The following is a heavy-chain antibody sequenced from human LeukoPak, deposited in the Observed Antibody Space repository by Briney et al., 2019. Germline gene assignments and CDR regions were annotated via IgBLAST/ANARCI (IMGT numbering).Heavy chain of an antibody. CDR3: ARDNGASGWSHQSFDY. J-gene: IGHJ4*02. CDR1: GGSISSYY. D-gene: IGHD6-19*01. V-gene: IGHV4-4*07. CDR2: ISTRENI. Sequence: SETLSLTCTVSGGSISSYYWSWLRQPAGEGLEWLGRISTRENINHNPSLKSRVSMSLDTSKNQFSLDLSSVTAADTAVYFCARDNGASGWSHQSFDYWGQGILVTVSS.